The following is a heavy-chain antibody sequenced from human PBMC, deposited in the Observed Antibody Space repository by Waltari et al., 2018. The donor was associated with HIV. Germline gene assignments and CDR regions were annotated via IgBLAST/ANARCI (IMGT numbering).Heavy chain of an antibody. Sequence: EVQLVESGGGLVQPGGSLRLSCAASGFTFSSYWMSWARQAPGKGLEWGANIKQEGSERYVVELVKGRFSISRDNAENSLYLQMNSLRAGGTAVYYCAREDCSSTSCPGGWNYGMDVWGQGTTVTVSS. CDR3: AREDCSSTSCPGGWNYGMDV. V-gene: IGHV3-7*01. D-gene: IGHD2-2*01. CDR2: IKQEGSER. CDR1: GFTFSSYW. J-gene: IGHJ6*02.